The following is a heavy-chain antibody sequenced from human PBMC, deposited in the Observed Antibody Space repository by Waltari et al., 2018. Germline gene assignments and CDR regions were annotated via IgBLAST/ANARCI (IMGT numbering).Heavy chain of an antibody. CDR1: GYTVFAYP. D-gene: IGHD3-10*01. J-gene: IGHJ4*02. CDR3: ASGRERSYGSANYYQLDY. Sequence: QVQLVQSGAEMKKPGASVTLSCMASGYTVFAYPIHWARQAPGQRLEWMGWITGNDNTKYSQTFQGRVTITRDRSASTTYMDLSSLRSEDTAVYYCASGRERSYGSANYYQLDYWGQGTLVTVSS. V-gene: IGHV1-3*01. CDR2: ITGNDNT.